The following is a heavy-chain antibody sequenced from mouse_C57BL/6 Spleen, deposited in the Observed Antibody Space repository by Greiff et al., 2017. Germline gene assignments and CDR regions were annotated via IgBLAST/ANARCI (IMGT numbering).Heavy chain of an antibody. CDR3: AEEGYYGSSYGYAMDY. CDR1: GYSITSGYY. Sequence: VQLKESGPGLVKPSQSLSLTCSVTGYSITSGYYWNWIRQFPGNKLEWMGYISYDGSNNYNPSLKNRISITRDTSKNQFFLKLNSVTTEDTATYYCAEEGYYGSSYGYAMDYWGQGTSVTVAS. D-gene: IGHD1-1*01. J-gene: IGHJ4*01. V-gene: IGHV3-6*01. CDR2: ISYDGSN.